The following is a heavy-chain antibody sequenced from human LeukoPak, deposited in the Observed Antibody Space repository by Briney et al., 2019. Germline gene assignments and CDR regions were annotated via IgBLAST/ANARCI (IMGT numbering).Heavy chain of an antibody. D-gene: IGHD2-15*01. V-gene: IGHV3-7*01. CDR3: ARGGDVVAATYRFDY. CDR1: GFTFSSYW. Sequence: GGSLRLSCAASGFTFSSYWMSWVRQAPGKGLEWVANIKQDGSEKYYVDSVKGRFTISRDNAKNSLYLQMNSLRAEDTAVYYCARGGDVVAATYRFDYWGQGTLVTVSS. CDR2: IKQDGSEK. J-gene: IGHJ4*02.